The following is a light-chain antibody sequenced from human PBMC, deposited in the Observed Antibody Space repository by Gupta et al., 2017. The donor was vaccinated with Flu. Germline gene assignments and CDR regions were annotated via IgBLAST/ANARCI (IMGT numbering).Light chain of an antibody. Sequence: SATNTCTGCSSDVGADNSVCCHQQSPGTPPKLLIYEVTKRPAGVPDRFSGTKSGNAASLTVSGHQDEDEAVYYCFAHAGNDNVMFGGGTKRTVV. V-gene: IGLV2-8*01. CDR1: SSDVGADNS. J-gene: IGLJ3*02. CDR3: FAHAGNDNVM. CDR2: EVT.